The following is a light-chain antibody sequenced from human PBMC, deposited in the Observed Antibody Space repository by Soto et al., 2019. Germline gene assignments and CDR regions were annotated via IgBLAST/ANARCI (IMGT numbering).Light chain of an antibody. J-gene: IGKJ1*01. CDR3: QQYHSSPWT. Sequence: DIVMTQSPDSLAVSLGERATIICKSSQSVLYSSNNKNYLAWYQQRPGQPPKLLIYWASTRESGVPDRFSGSGSGTDFTLTISSLQAEDVAVYYCQQYHSSPWTFGQGTKVEIK. CDR2: WAS. V-gene: IGKV4-1*01. CDR1: QSVLYSSNNKNY.